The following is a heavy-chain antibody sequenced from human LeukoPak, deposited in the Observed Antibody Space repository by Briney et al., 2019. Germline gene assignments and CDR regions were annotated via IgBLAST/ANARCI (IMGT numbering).Heavy chain of an antibody. Sequence: PGGSLRLSCAASGFTVSSNYMSWVRQAPGKGLEWVSVIYSGGSTYYADSVRGRFTNSRDNSKNTLYLQMNSLGAEDTAVYYCARVSYYDISGYYFLSYVGYWGQGTLVTVSS. CDR2: IYSGGST. V-gene: IGHV3-53*01. CDR1: GFTVSSNY. D-gene: IGHD3-22*01. CDR3: ARVSYYDISGYYFLSYVGY. J-gene: IGHJ4*02.